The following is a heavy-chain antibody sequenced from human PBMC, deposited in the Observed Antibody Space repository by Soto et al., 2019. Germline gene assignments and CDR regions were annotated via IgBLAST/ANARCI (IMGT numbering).Heavy chain of an antibody. CDR3: AGGLNYYASGSPSYGLDV. CDR2: TYYRSKWYN. CDR1: GDSVPRNSAV. Sequence: QTPSLPCAISGDSVPRNSAVWNWIRQPPSRGLEWLGRTYYRSKWYNDFAVSAACRITINPDPSKHPYSLLLNSVTPEDTAVYFCAGGLNYYASGSPSYGLDVWGQGTTVTVYS. V-gene: IGHV6-1*01. D-gene: IGHD3-10*01. J-gene: IGHJ6*02.